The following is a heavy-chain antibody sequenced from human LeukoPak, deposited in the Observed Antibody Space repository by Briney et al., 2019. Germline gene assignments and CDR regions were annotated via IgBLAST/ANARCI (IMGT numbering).Heavy chain of an antibody. CDR1: GFTLSSYA. V-gene: IGHV3-23*01. D-gene: IGHD2-21*01. CDR3: AKDIGDGPGGY. Sequence: AGGSLRLSCAASGFTLSSYAMSWVRQAPGKGLEWVSAISGSGGSTYYADSVKGRFTISRDNSKNTLYLQMNSLRAEDTAVYYCAKDIGDGPGGYWGQGTLVTVSS. J-gene: IGHJ4*02. CDR2: ISGSGGST.